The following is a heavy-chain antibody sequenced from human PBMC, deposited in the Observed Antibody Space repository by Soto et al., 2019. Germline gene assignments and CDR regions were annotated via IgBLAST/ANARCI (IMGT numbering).Heavy chain of an antibody. CDR1: GGSISSYY. CDR3: ARRYGGLLDY. V-gene: IGHV4-59*08. J-gene: IGHJ4*02. D-gene: IGHD1-26*01. Sequence: SETLSLTCTVSGGSISSYYWSWIRQPPGKGLEWIGYIYYSGSTNYNPSLKSRVTISVDTSKNHFSLKLSSVTAADTAVYYCARRYGGLLDYWGQGTLVTVSS. CDR2: IYYSGST.